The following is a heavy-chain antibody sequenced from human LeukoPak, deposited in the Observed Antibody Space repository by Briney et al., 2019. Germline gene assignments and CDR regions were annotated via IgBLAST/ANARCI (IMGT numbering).Heavy chain of an antibody. CDR1: GFTFSSYA. CDR2: IKQDGSEK. CDR3: ASFYDSSGYYYPRPYYFDY. V-gene: IGHV3-7*01. Sequence: PGRSLRLSCAASGFTFSSYAMHWVRQAPGKGLEWVANIKQDGSEKYYVDSVKGRFTISRDNAKNSLYLQMNSLRAEDTAVYYCASFYDSSGYYYPRPYYFDYWGQGTLVTVSS. J-gene: IGHJ4*02. D-gene: IGHD3-22*01.